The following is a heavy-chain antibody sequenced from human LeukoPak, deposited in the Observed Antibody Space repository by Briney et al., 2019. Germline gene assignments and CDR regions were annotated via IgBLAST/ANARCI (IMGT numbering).Heavy chain of an antibody. CDR2: TNTAGNTI. D-gene: IGHD3-22*01. CDR3: ARATYDSSAVDAFDI. V-gene: IGHV3-11*01. J-gene: IGHJ3*02. CDR1: GFTFGDYF. Sequence: GSLRLSCAASGFTFGDYFMSWIRQAPGKGLEWVAYTNTAGNTIYYADSMKGRFTISRDNAKNSLYLQMNTLRAEDTAVYYCARATYDSSAVDAFDIWGQGTMVTVSP.